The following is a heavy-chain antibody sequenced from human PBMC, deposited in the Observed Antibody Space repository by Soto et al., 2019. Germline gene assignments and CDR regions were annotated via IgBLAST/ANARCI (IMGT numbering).Heavy chain of an antibody. CDR1: GYTFTSYA. CDR3: ARGGSLYWYFDL. V-gene: IGHV1-3*01. J-gene: IGHJ2*01. Sequence: ASVKVSCKASGYTFTSYAMHWVRQAPGQRLEWMGWINAGNGNTKYSQKFQGRVTITRDTSASTVYMELSSLRSEDTAVYYRARGGSLYWYFDLWGRGTLVTVSS. CDR2: INAGNGNT. D-gene: IGHD1-26*01.